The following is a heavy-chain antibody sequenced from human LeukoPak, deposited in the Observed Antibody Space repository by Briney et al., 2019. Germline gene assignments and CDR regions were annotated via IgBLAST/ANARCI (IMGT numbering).Heavy chain of an antibody. CDR2: INPSSGGT. CDR3: ARGGSRTSGFYYYYYGMDV. V-gene: IGHV1-2*02. J-gene: IGHJ6*02. Sequence: ASVKVSCKASGYTFTGYYMHWVRQAPGQGLEWMGWINPSSGGTNYAQKFQGRVTMTRDTSISTAYMELSRLRSDDTAVYYCARGGSRTSGFYYYYYGMDVWGQGTTVTVSS. D-gene: IGHD1-14*01. CDR1: GYTFTGYY.